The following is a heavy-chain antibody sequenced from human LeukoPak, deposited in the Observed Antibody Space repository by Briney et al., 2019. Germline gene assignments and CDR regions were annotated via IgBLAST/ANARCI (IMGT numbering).Heavy chain of an antibody. J-gene: IGHJ4*02. CDR3: ARDHDDSSDWSFAY. CDR1: GFTFSSYT. D-gene: IGHD2-21*01. V-gene: IGHV3-21*01. Sequence: GGSLRLSCAASGFTFSSYTMNWVRQAPGKGLEWVSSISGSSGYIYYADSVKGRFTISRDNAKTSLSLQMNSLRVEDTAVYYCARDHDDSSDWSFAYWGQGSLVTVSS. CDR2: ISGSSGYI.